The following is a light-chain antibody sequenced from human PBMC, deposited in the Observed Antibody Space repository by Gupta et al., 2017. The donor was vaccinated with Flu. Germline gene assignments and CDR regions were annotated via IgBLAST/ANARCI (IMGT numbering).Light chain of an antibody. Sequence: EVVLTQSPATLSLSPGERAVLSCMASQSVSPSLAWYQQKPGQAPRLLMYDASRRAAGIPARFSGSGFGKHFPLTISTREQEDFAVYYFQQLSYLPMHTFGQGTKLDIK. CDR3: QQLSYLPMHT. CDR1: QSVSPS. J-gene: IGKJ2*01. CDR2: DAS. V-gene: IGKV3-11*01.